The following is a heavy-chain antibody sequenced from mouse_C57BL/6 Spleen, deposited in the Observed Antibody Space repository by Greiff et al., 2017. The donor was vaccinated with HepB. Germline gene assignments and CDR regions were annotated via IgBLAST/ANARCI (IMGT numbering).Heavy chain of an antibody. CDR3: ASPYDYGSSYGYAMDY. V-gene: IGHV5-6*01. D-gene: IGHD1-1*01. CDR2: ISSGGSYT. Sequence: EVKLVESGGDLVKPGGSLKLSCAASGFTFSSYGMSWVRQTPDKRLEWVATISSGGSYTYYPDSVKGRFTISRDNAKNTLYLQMSSLKSEDTAMYYCASPYDYGSSYGYAMDYWGQGTSVTVSS. CDR1: GFTFSSYG. J-gene: IGHJ4*01.